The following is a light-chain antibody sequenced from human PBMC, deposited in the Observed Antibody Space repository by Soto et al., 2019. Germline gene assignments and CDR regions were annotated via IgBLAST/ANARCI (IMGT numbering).Light chain of an antibody. CDR3: RSWKSGSVV. CDR2: QDT. V-gene: IGLV3-1*01. Sequence: SYELTQPPSVSVSPGQTASITCSGDKLGDKYASWYQQKPGQSPVLVIYQDTRRPSGIPERFFGSNSGNTATLTISGTQAVDEADYFCRSWKSGSVVFGGGTKLTVL. CDR1: KLGDKY. J-gene: IGLJ2*01.